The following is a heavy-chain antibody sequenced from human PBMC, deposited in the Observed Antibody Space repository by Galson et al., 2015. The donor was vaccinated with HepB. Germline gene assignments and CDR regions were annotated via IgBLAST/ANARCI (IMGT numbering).Heavy chain of an antibody. J-gene: IGHJ4*02. V-gene: IGHV1-69*13. D-gene: IGHD5-24*01. CDR2: IIPIFGTA. CDR1: GYTFTSYA. Sequence: SVKVSCKASGYTFTSYAISWVRQAPGQGLEWMGGIIPIFGTANYAQKFQGRVTITADESTSTAYMELSSLKASDTAMYYCARTRRDGYKGIDYWGQGTLVTVSS. CDR3: ARTRRDGYKGIDY.